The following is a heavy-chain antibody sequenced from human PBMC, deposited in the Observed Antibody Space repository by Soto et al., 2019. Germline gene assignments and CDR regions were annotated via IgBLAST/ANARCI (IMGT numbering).Heavy chain of an antibody. CDR1: GFTFSSYS. CDR3: ARVLFSYGPDAFDI. D-gene: IGHD3-9*01. J-gene: IGHJ3*02. CDR2: ISSSSSTI. Sequence: SGFTFSSYSMNWVRQAPGKGLEWVSYISSSSSTIYYADSVKGRFTISRDNAKNSLYLQMNSLRAEDTAVYYCARVLFSYGPDAFDIWGQGTMVTVSS. V-gene: IGHV3-48*01.